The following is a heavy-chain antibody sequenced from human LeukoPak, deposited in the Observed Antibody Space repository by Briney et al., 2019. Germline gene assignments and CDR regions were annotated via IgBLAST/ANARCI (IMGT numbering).Heavy chain of an antibody. CDR1: GGSISSGDYY. D-gene: IGHD2-21*02. CDR3: ARDRSGGDFVDY. J-gene: IGHJ4*02. CDR2: IYYRGHT. Sequence: PSETLSLTCTVSGGSISSGDYYWSWIRQPPGKGLEWIGSIYYRGHTYYTPSLKSRVTISVDTSQNQFSLKLSSVTAADTAVYYCARDRSGGDFVDYWGQGTLVTVSS. V-gene: IGHV4-39*07.